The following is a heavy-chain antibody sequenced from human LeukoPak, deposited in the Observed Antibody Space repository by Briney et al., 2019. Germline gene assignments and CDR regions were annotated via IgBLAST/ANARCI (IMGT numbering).Heavy chain of an antibody. Sequence: ASVKVSCKVSGYALTELSIHWVRQAPGKGFEWMGGVDPKDGETIYAQNFQDRVTVTDDRSTDTSYMELRGLTSEDTALYYGAGDVLVSGGSYYHGFWGQGTLVTVSS. D-gene: IGHD3-10*01. CDR3: AGDVLVSGGSYYHGF. V-gene: IGHV1-24*01. J-gene: IGHJ4*02. CDR1: GYALTELS. CDR2: VDPKDGET.